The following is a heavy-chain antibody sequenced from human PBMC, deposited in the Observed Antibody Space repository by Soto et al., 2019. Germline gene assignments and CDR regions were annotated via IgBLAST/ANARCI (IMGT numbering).Heavy chain of an antibody. Sequence: GGSLRLSCAASGFTYSSYSMNWVRQAPGKGLEWVSDIIDSGGSTYYADSVKGRFTISRDNSKSTLYLQMNSLRAEDTALYYCAKGRSYYYYYGVDVWGQGTTVTVSS. CDR1: GFTYSSYS. CDR2: IIDSGGST. V-gene: IGHV3-23*01. CDR3: AKGRSYYYYYGVDV. J-gene: IGHJ6*02.